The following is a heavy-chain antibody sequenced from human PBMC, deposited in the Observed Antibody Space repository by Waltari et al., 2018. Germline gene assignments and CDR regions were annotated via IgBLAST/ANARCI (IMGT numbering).Heavy chain of an antibody. Sequence: EVQLVESGGGLVQPGGSLRLPCAASGFTLSSYELNWARQAPGKGLGWVSYISSSGSTIYYADSVKGRFTISGDNAKNSLYLQMNSLRAEDTAVYYCARARDGYNADYWGQGTLVTVSS. CDR2: ISSSGSTI. CDR1: GFTLSSYE. D-gene: IGHD5-12*01. V-gene: IGHV3-48*03. J-gene: IGHJ4*02. CDR3: ARARDGYNADY.